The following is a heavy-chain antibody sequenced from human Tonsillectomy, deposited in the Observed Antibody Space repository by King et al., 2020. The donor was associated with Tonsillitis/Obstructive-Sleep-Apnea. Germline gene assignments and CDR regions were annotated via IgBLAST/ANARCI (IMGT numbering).Heavy chain of an antibody. Sequence: VQLVESGGGLVKPGGSLRLSCAASGFTFSSYSMNWVRQAPGKGLEWVSFISSSTSSYIYYADSVKGRFTITRDNAKNSLYLQMNSLRAEDTAVYYCARAFTDYYDSSGYPDAFDIWGQGTMVTVSS. V-gene: IGHV3-21*01. CDR1: GFTFSSYS. CDR3: ARAFTDYYDSSGYPDAFDI. D-gene: IGHD3-22*01. CDR2: ISSSTSSYI. J-gene: IGHJ3*02.